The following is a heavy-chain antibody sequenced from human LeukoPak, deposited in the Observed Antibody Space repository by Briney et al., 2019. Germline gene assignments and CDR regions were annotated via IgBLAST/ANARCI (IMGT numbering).Heavy chain of an antibody. CDR2: ISDSGGST. V-gene: IGHV3-64D*09. D-gene: IGHD2-15*01. J-gene: IGHJ6*02. Sequence: GGSLRLSCSASGFPFSSYAMHWVRQAPGKGLEYVSAISDSGGSTYYADSVKGRFTISRANSKNTLYLQMSSLRAEDTAVYFCVRGYSFGPYGMDVWGQGTTSPSP. CDR3: VRGYSFGPYGMDV. CDR1: GFPFSSYA.